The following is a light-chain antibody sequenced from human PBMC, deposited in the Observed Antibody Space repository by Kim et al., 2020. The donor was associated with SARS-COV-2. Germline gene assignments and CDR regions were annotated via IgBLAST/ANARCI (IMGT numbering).Light chain of an antibody. V-gene: IGLV2-14*03. CDR1: SSDVGGYDY. CDR3: SSYASSTSYV. Sequence: GQLITISCTGTSSDVGGYDYVSWYQQHPGKAPILIIYHVINRPSGVSSRFSGSKSGNTASLTISGLQAEDEADYYCSSYASSTSYVFGTGTKVTVL. J-gene: IGLJ1*01. CDR2: HVI.